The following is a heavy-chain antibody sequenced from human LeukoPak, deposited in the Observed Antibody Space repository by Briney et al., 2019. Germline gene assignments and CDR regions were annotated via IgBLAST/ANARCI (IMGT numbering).Heavy chain of an antibody. Sequence: GGSLRLSCAASGFSFGSYAMSWVRQAPGKGLEWVSAISGSGGSTYYADSVKGRFTISRDNSKNTLYLQMNSLRAEDTAVYYCANQYYDFWSGYYTGNSPYWGQGTLVTVSS. CDR1: GFSFGSYA. J-gene: IGHJ4*02. CDR3: ANQYYDFWSGYYTGNSPY. V-gene: IGHV3-23*01. D-gene: IGHD3-3*01. CDR2: ISGSGGST.